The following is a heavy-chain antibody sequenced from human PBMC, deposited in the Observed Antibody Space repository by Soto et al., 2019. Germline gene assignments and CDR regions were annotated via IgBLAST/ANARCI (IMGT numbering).Heavy chain of an antibody. V-gene: IGHV4-39*01. D-gene: IGHD2-15*01. CDR1: GDSITSSVYY. J-gene: IGHJ4*02. Sequence: PSETLSLTCTVSGDSITSSVYYWDWIRQPPGKGLEWIGSIYYNGDTYYTPSLKSRVTISIHTSKIQFSLRLTSVTAADTALYYCARMVGGSGLHYWGQGAMVTVSS. CDR3: ARMVGGSGLHY. CDR2: IYYNGDT.